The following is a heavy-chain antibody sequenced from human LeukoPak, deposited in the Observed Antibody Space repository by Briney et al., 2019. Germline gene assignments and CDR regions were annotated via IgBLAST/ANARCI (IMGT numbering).Heavy chain of an antibody. V-gene: IGHV4-59*08. CDR3: ARLGSKGVVPATTPPWYYGMDV. Sequence: PSETLSLTCTVSGGSISSCYWSWIRQSPGKGLEWIGYIHYSGSTNYNPSLKSRVTISVDTSKNQFSLKLSSVTAADTAVYYCARLGSKGVVPATTPPWYYGMDVWGQGTTVTVS. J-gene: IGHJ6*02. CDR2: IHYSGST. CDR1: GGSISSCY. D-gene: IGHD2-2*01.